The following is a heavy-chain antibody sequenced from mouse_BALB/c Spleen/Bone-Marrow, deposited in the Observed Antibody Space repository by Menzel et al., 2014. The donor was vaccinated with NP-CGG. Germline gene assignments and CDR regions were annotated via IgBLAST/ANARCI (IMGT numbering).Heavy chain of an antibody. CDR3: ARGTARAMMDY. CDR1: GYTFTSYW. CDR2: IHPSNGRT. Sequence: QVQLQQPGTELVKPGASVKLSCKASGYTFTSYWIHWVKQGPGQGLEWIGEIHPSNGRTNYSEKFKTKATLTVDKSSSTAHMQLSSLTSEDSAVYYCARGTARAMMDYWGQGTSATVSS. D-gene: IGHD3-2*01. V-gene: IGHV1S81*02. J-gene: IGHJ4*01.